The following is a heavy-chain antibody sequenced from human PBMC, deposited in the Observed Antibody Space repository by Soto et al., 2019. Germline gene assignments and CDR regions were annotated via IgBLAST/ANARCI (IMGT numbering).Heavy chain of an antibody. J-gene: IGHJ5*02. CDR3: TTLGPS. CDR2: VKTKSEGETT. Sequence: PGGSLRLCCVASGFTFGDAWMNWVRQAAGKGLEWVGHVKTKSEGETTDYAAPVKGSFTIWRDDSTNTLYLQMNSLKSEDTGKYFCTTLGPSWGQGTQVTVSS. V-gene: IGHV3-15*07. CDR1: GFTFGDAW.